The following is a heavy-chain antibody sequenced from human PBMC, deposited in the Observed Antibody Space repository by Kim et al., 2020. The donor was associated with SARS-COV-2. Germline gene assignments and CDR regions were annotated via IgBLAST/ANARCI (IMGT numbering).Heavy chain of an antibody. D-gene: IGHD1-26*01. Sequence: SETLSLTCTVSGGSISSGGYYWSWIRQHPGKGLEWIGYIYYSGSTYYNPSLKSRVTISVDTSKNQFSLKLSSVTAADTAVYYCARDKPSTVGATAFGFDYWGQGTLVTVSS. J-gene: IGHJ4*02. CDR3: ARDKPSTVGATAFGFDY. CDR2: IYYSGST. CDR1: GGSISSGGYY. V-gene: IGHV4-31*03.